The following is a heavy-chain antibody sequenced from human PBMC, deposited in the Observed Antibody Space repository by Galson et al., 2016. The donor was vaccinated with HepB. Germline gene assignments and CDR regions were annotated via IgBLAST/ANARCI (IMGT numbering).Heavy chain of an antibody. CDR2: IRTKAYGGTT. D-gene: IGHD3-10*01. J-gene: IGHJ4*02. CDR3: AREVAASGGYYPGDFDY. CDR1: GFTFGDYA. V-gene: IGHV3-49*03. Sequence: SLRLSCAASGFTFGDYAMSWFRQAPGKGLEWVGFIRTKAYGGTTEYAASVQGRFTISRDESKSIAYLQMNSLKTEDTAVYYCAREVAASGGYYPGDFDYWGQGTLVTVSS.